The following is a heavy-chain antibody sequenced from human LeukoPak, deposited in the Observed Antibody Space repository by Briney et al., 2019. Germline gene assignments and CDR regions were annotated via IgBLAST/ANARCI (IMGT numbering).Heavy chain of an antibody. J-gene: IGHJ3*02. Sequence: ASVKVSCKASGYTFTSYYMHWVRQAPGQGLEWMGIINPSGGSTSYAQKFQGRVTMTRDTSTSTVYMELSSLRSEDTAVYYCARETGVTCYYDSSGAFDIWGQGTMVTVSS. CDR2: INPSGGST. D-gene: IGHD3-22*01. CDR3: ARETGVTCYYDSSGAFDI. V-gene: IGHV1-46*01. CDR1: GYTFTSYY.